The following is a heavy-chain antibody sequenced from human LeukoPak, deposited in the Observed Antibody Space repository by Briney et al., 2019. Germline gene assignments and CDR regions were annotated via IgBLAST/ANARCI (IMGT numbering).Heavy chain of an antibody. CDR3: ARVLAAAGNAFDI. J-gene: IGHJ3*02. CDR2: IIPILGIA. Sequence: SVKVSCKASGGTFSSYAISWVRQAPGQGLEWMGRIIPILGIANYAQKFQGRVTITADKSTSTAYMELSSLRSEDTAVYYCARVLAAAGNAFDIWGQGTMVTVSS. D-gene: IGHD6-13*01. V-gene: IGHV1-69*04. CDR1: GGTFSSYA.